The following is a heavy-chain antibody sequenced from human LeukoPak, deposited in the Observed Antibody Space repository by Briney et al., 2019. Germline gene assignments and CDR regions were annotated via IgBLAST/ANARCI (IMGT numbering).Heavy chain of an antibody. D-gene: IGHD3-10*01. Sequence: GASVTVSCKASVYTLTCYGISWVRQAPGQGLEWMGWISAYNGNTNYAQKLQGRVTMTTDTSTSTAYMELRSLRSDDTAVYYCARADGMVRGVLIDYWGQGTLVTVSS. CDR3: ARADGMVRGVLIDY. V-gene: IGHV1-18*01. J-gene: IGHJ4*02. CDR2: ISAYNGNT. CDR1: VYTLTCYG.